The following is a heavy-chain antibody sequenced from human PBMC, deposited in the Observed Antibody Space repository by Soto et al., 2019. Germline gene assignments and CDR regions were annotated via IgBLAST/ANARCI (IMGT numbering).Heavy chain of an antibody. CDR2: IYNRGNT. J-gene: IGHJ4*02. V-gene: IGHV4-39*07. CDR3: ARSGSYGGGYFDY. D-gene: IGHD1-26*01. Sequence: SETLSLTCTVSGVSISDDNYYWSWIRQPPGKDLEWIGHIYNRGNTYNNPSLKSRVTISVDKSKNQFSLKLSSVTAADTAVYYCARSGSYGGGYFDYWGQGTLVTVSS. CDR1: GVSISDDNYY.